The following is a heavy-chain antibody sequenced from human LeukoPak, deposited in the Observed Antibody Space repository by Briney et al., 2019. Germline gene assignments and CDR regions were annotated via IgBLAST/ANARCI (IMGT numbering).Heavy chain of an antibody. V-gene: IGHV3-30*18. CDR1: GFTFSSYG. CDR3: AKSRRGYSTYYYYGMDV. CDR2: ISYDGSNK. Sequence: GGSLRLSCAASGFTFSSYGMHWVRQAPGKGLEWVAVISYDGSNKYYADSVKGRFTISRDNSKNMLYLQMNSLRAEDTAVYYCAKSRRGYSTYYYYGMDVWGQGTTVTVSS. J-gene: IGHJ6*02. D-gene: IGHD4-11*01.